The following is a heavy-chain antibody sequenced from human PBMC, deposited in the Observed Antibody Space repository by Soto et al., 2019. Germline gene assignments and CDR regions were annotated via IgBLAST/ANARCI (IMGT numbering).Heavy chain of an antibody. J-gene: IGHJ3*02. CDR1: GGSVNSGNYY. Sequence: QVQLQQWGAGLLKPSETLSLTCAVFGGSVNSGNYYWSWIRQPPGKGLEWIGEMSHSGGNHFNPSLESRGTISVDTSKNQFSLKMSSVTAADTALYYCARVERGTATTVVDAFDIWGPGTMVTVSS. CDR3: ARVERGTATTVVDAFDI. D-gene: IGHD1-1*01. CDR2: MSHSGGN. V-gene: IGHV4-34*01.